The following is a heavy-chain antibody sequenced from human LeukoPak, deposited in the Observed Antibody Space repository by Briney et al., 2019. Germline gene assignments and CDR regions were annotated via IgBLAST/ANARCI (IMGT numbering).Heavy chain of an antibody. J-gene: IGHJ4*02. CDR3: ARHRGLNYYDSSGYFDY. CDR1: GGSISSSSYY. D-gene: IGHD3-22*01. CDR2: IYYSGST. Sequence: PSETLSLTCTVSGGSISSSSYYWGWIRQPPGKGLEWIGSIYYSGSTYYNPSLKSRVTISVDTSKNQFSLKLSSVTAADTAVYYCARHRGLNYYDSSGYFDYWGQGTLVTVSS. V-gene: IGHV4-39*01.